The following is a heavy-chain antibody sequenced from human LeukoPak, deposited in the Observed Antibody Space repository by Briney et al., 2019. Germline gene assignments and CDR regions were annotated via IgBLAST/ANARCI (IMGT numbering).Heavy chain of an antibody. V-gene: IGHV4-4*07. CDR2: IYTSGST. Sequence: SETLPLTCTVSGGSISSYYWSWIRQPAGKGLEWIGRIYTSGSTNYNPSLKSRVTMSVDTSKNQFSLKLSSVTAADTAVYYCARDEYYYDSSGSLCDIWGQGTMVTVSS. CDR1: GGSISSYY. J-gene: IGHJ3*02. CDR3: ARDEYYYDSSGSLCDI. D-gene: IGHD3-22*01.